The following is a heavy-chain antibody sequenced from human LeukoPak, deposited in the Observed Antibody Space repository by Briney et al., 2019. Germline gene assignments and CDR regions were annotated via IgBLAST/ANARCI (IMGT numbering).Heavy chain of an antibody. CDR1: GFTFSNYG. J-gene: IGHJ5*02. CDR2: IRFDGSHK. V-gene: IGHV3-30*02. CDR3: SKDLTSDFGGDFDP. Sequence: GGSLRLSCAASGFTFSNYGMHWVRQAPGKGLEWEALIRFDGSHKYYADSVKGRFTISRDNSKSTAYLQMNSLRAEDTAVYYCSKDLTSDFGGDFDPWGQGTLVTVSS. D-gene: IGHD3-10*01.